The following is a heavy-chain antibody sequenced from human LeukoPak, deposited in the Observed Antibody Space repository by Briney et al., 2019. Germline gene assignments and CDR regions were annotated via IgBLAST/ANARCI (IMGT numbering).Heavy chain of an antibody. D-gene: IGHD5-18*01. V-gene: IGHV3-66*01. Sequence: GGSLRLTCAASGITVTSNHMSWVRQAPGKELEWVSVIYSGGSTYYADSVKGRFTISRDNSKNTLYLQMDSLRTEDTAVYFCAKLYNYGYINWGQGTLDTVSS. J-gene: IGHJ4*02. CDR2: IYSGGST. CDR3: AKLYNYGYIN. CDR1: GITVTSNH.